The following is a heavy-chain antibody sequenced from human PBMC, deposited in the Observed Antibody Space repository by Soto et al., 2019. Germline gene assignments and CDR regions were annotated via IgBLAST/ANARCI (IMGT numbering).Heavy chain of an antibody. CDR3: AKVRSSGTHTPFFDY. V-gene: IGHV3-23*01. J-gene: IGHJ4*02. D-gene: IGHD3-22*01. CDR2: ISGSGGST. CDR1: GFTFSSYA. Sequence: PGGSLRLSSAASGFTFSSYAMSWVRQAPGKGLEWVSAISGSGGSTYYADSVKGRFTISRDNSKNTLYLQMNSLRAEDTAVYYCAKVRSSGTHTPFFDYWGQGTLVTVSS.